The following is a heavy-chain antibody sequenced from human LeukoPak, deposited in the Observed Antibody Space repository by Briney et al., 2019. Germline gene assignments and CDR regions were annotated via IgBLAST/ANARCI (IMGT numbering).Heavy chain of an antibody. CDR1: GFTFSGYS. J-gene: IGHJ4*02. Sequence: GGSLRLSCAASGFTFSGYSMNWVRQAPGKGLEWVSSISTSSSYIYYADSVKGRFTISRDNARNSLYLQMNSLRAEDTAVYYCARDSGLWSSEYYFDYWGQGTLVTVSS. CDR3: ARDSGLWSSEYYFDY. V-gene: IGHV3-21*01. D-gene: IGHD2-15*01. CDR2: ISTSSSYI.